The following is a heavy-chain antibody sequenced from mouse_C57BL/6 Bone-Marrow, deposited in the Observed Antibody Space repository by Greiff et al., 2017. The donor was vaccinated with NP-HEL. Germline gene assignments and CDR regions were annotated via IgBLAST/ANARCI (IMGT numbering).Heavy chain of an antibody. Sequence: VQLQQPGTELVKPGASVKLSCKASGYTFTSYWMHWVKQRPGQGLEWIGNINPSNGGTNYNEKFKSKATLTVDKSSSTAYMQLSSLTSEDSAVYYCARWHYGSSRYCDVWGTGTTVTVSS. CDR3: ARWHYGSSRYCDV. CDR1: GYTFTSYW. V-gene: IGHV1-53*01. D-gene: IGHD1-1*01. J-gene: IGHJ1*03. CDR2: INPSNGGT.